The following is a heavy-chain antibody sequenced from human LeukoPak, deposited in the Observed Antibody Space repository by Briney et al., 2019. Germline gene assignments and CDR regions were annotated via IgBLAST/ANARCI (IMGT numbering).Heavy chain of an antibody. V-gene: IGHV3-30*02. D-gene: IGHD3-3*01. CDR2: IWSDGRNG. CDR1: GLTFSSYG. CDR3: ATDGAHYDIDY. Sequence: GGSLRLSCAASGLTFSSYGMHWVRQAPGKGLEWVAFIWSDGRNGYYADSVKGRFTISRDNSKNTLYLQMNSLRAEDTAVYYCATDGAHYDIDYWGQGTLVTVSS. J-gene: IGHJ4*02.